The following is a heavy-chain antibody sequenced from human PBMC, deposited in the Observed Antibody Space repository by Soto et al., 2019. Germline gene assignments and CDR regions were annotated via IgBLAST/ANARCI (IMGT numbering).Heavy chain of an antibody. J-gene: IGHJ4*02. D-gene: IGHD3-22*01. CDR3: ARVRREYDNSGPVDY. CDR2: IYYGGST. CDR1: GGSISSGDFS. V-gene: IGHV4-30-2*01. Sequence: SETLSLTCAVSGGSISSGDFSWNWIRQPPGKGLEYIGYIYYGGSTYYNPSLQSRVTMSVDRSRNQFSLKLNSVTAADTAVYYCARVRREYDNSGPVDYWGQGTLVTVSS.